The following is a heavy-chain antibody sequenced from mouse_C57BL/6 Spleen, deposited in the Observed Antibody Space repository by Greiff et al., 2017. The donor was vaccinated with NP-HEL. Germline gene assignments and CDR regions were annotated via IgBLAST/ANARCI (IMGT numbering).Heavy chain of an antibody. D-gene: IGHD2-5*01. V-gene: IGHV1-55*01. CDR2: IYPGSGST. Sequence: QVQLQQPGAELVKPGASVKMSCKASGYTFTSYWITWVKQRPGQGLEWIGDIYPGSGSTNYNEKFKSKATLTVDTSSSTAYMQLSSLTSEDSAVYYCARERDYSNYVEAMDYWGQGTSVTVSS. J-gene: IGHJ4*01. CDR1: GYTFTSYW. CDR3: ARERDYSNYVEAMDY.